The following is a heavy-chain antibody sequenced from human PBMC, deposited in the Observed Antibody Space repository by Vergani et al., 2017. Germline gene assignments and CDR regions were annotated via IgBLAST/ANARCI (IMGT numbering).Heavy chain of an antibody. CDR2: IKSDGSIT. CDR1: GFSFNSYW. V-gene: IGHV3-74*03. D-gene: IGHD3-22*01. Sequence: DVHLAESGGGFFQPGGSLRLSCSASGFSFNSYWMHWVRQVPGKGLLWVSRIKSDGSITAYADSVKGRFTISRDNAQNTLYLQMNCLRVEDTAVYYCASAGNSCDSSVTYGMDVWGQXP. CDR3: ASAGNSCDSSVTYGMDV. J-gene: IGHJ6*02.